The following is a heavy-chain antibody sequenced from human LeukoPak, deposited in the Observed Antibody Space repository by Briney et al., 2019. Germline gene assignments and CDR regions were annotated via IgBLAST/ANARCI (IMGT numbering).Heavy chain of an antibody. CDR3: AAVADTADYYGMDV. Sequence: PSQTLSLTCTVSGGSISSGSYYWSWIRQPAGKTLEWIGRIYTSGNTNYNPSLKSRVTISVDTSKNQFSLKLSSVTVADTAVYYCAAVADTADYYGMDVWGQGTTVTVFS. D-gene: IGHD6-19*01. CDR2: IYTSGNT. J-gene: IGHJ6*02. CDR1: GGSISSGSYY. V-gene: IGHV4-61*02.